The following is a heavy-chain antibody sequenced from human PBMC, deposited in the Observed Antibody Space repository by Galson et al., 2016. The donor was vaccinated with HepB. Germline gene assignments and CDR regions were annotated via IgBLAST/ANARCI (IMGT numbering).Heavy chain of an antibody. CDR3: VQGSTAPAV. CDR1: GFTFRDYG. CDR2: ISRSGDSA. V-gene: IGHV3-23*01. Sequence: SLRLSCAPSGFTFRDYGMTWVRQAPGKGLEVVSSISRSGDSAEYADSVKGRFTISRDNSKNTLSLQMNSLTADDTAIYYCVQGSTAPAVWGKGTTVTVSS. J-gene: IGHJ6*04. D-gene: IGHD2-2*01.